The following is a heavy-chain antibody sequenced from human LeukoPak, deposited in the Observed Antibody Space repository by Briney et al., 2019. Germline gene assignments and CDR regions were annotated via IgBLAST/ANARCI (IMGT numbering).Heavy chain of an antibody. D-gene: IGHD2-2*01. Sequence: SVKVSCKASGGTFSSYAISWVRQAPGQGLEWMGGIIPIFGTANYAQKFQGRVTITADKATSTAYMELSSLRSEDTAVYYCAGGRTDIVVVPATLRNYYFDYWGQGTLVTVSS. CDR3: AGGRTDIVVVPATLRNYYFDY. CDR1: GGTFSSYA. CDR2: IIPIFGTA. J-gene: IGHJ4*02. V-gene: IGHV1-69*06.